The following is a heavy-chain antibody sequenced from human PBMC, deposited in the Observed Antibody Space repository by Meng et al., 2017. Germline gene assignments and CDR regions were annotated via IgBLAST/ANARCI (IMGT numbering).Heavy chain of an antibody. Sequence: SCTVSGGSISSGSYYWSWIRQPAGKGLEWIGRIYTSGSTNYNPSLKSRVTISVDTSKNQFSLKLSSVTAADTAVYYCAGARMEMATITPYYFDYWGQGTLVTVSS. D-gene: IGHD5-24*01. CDR3: AGARMEMATITPYYFDY. V-gene: IGHV4-61*02. CDR1: GGSISSGSYY. CDR2: IYTSGST. J-gene: IGHJ4*02.